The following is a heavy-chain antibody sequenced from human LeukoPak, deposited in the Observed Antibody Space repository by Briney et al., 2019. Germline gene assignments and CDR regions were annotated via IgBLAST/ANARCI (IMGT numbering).Heavy chain of an antibody. J-gene: IGHJ3*02. D-gene: IGHD2-21*02. Sequence: SQTLSLTSPVYGGTCSGYVLSWIRQPPGKGLDWIAQVKHRGSTNYNPSLNNRLTISVHTSKNQFSLKLSSVTDADRAVYSCARRDMTALAAYAFDIWGEGTMVTVSS. CDR1: GGTCSGYV. V-gene: IGHV4-34*01. CDR3: ARRDMTALAAYAFDI. CDR2: VKHRGST.